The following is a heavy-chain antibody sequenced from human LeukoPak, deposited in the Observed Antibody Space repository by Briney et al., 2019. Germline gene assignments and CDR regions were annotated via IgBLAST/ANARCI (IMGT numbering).Heavy chain of an antibody. CDR2: ISGDGYST. V-gene: IGHV3-43*02. CDR3: AKDLFHGGTYGPI. D-gene: IGHD4/OR15-4a*01. J-gene: IGHJ4*02. CDR1: GFPFDDYA. Sequence: PGRSLRLSCAASGFPFDDYAMHWVRQAPGRGLEWVSLISGDGYSTYYADSVKGRFTISRDNSKNSLYLQMNSLRTEDTALYYCAKDLFHGGTYGPIWGQGTVVTVSS.